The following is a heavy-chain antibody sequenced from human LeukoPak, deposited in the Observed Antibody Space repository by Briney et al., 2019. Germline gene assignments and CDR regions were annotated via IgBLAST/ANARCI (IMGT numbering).Heavy chain of an antibody. D-gene: IGHD6-19*01. J-gene: IGHJ4*02. Sequence: GGSLRLSCAASGFTFSSYGMHWVRQAPGKGGEGGAFIRYYGSNKYYADSVTGRFTISRDNSKNTLYLQMNSLRAEDTAVYYCAKGDSGWSGLDYWGQGPLVTVSS. V-gene: IGHV3-30*02. CDR2: IRYYGSNK. CDR3: AKGDSGWSGLDY. CDR1: GFTFSSYG.